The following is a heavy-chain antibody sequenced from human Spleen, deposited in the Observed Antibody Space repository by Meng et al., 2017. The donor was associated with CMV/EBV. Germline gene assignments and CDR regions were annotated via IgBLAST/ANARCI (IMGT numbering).Heavy chain of an antibody. CDR2: IGTAGDT. CDR1: GFTFSSYD. J-gene: IGHJ3*02. Sequence: ESLRISCAASGFTFSSYDMHWVRQATGKGLEWVSAIGTAGDTYYPGSVKGRFTISRENAKNSLYLQMNSLRAGDTAVYYCARGREQQLGSDDAFDIWGQGTMVTVSS. D-gene: IGHD6-13*01. V-gene: IGHV3-13*01. CDR3: ARGREQQLGSDDAFDI.